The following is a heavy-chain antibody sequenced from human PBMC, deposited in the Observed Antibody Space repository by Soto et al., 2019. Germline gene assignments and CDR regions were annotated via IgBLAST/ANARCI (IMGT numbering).Heavy chain of an antibody. V-gene: IGHV3-23*01. Sequence: EVQLLESGGGLVQPGGSLRLSCAASGFTFSSYAMSWVRQAPGKGLEWGSAISGSGGSTYYADSVKGRFTISRDKSKNTMYLQRNSLKAEDAAVYYCAKDSVDDVGSGYDYSYYYYGMDVWCQGTTVTVSS. CDR3: AKDSVDDVGSGYDYSYYYYGMDV. D-gene: IGHD3-3*01. CDR2: ISGSGGST. J-gene: IGHJ6*02. CDR1: GFTFSSYA.